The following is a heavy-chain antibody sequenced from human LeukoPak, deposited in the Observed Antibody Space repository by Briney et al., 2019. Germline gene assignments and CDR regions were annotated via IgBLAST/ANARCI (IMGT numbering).Heavy chain of an antibody. J-gene: IGHJ5*02. V-gene: IGHV1-2*02. CDR2: INPNSGGT. D-gene: IGHD2-15*01. CDR1: GYSLTGYY. Sequence: ASVTVSCRASGYSLTGYYMHWVRQAPGQGREWMGWINPNSGGTDYAQKFQGRVTMTRDTSIRTAYMELRRLRSDDTAVYYCARSSYCSGGSCYAKINWFDPWGQGTLVTVSS. CDR3: ARSSYCSGGSCYAKINWFDP.